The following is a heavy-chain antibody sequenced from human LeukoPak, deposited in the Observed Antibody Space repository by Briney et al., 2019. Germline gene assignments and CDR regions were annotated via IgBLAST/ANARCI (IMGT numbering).Heavy chain of an antibody. V-gene: IGHV3-23*01. CDR1: GFAFSNFA. Sequence: GGSLRLSCAASGFAFSNFAMSWVRQAPGKGLEWVSAISGSGYYTYYVESVKGRFTISRDNSKNTLYLNMNRQRADDTAVYYCAKMEGQRLYDYCMDVWGRGTTVTVSS. CDR3: AKMEGQRLYDYCMDV. D-gene: IGHD3-3*01. CDR2: ISGSGYYT. J-gene: IGHJ6*03.